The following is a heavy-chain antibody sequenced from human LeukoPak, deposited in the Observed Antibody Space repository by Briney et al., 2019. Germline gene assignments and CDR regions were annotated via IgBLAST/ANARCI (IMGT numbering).Heavy chain of an antibody. CDR3: AAGLPRFGESENDY. D-gene: IGHD3-10*01. CDR1: GFTFSSYW. CDR2: VTGSGSRT. J-gene: IGHJ4*02. Sequence: PGGSLRLSCAASGFTFSSYWMSWVRQAPGKGLEWVSSVTGSGSRTYYADSVKGRFTISRDNSKNTLYLQMNSLRAEDTAGYYCAAGLPRFGESENDYWGQGTLVTVSS. V-gene: IGHV3-23*01.